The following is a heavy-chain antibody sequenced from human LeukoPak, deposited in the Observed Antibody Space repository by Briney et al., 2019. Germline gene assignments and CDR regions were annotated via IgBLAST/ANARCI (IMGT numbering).Heavy chain of an antibody. V-gene: IGHV3-30-3*01. CDR1: GFTFSSYA. Sequence: GGSLRLSCAASGFTFSSYAMHWVRQAPGKGLEWVAVISYDRTNKYYADSVKGRFTISRDNSKYTLYLQMNSLRAEDTAVYYCATGYDTRGYPNWFDPWGQGTLVTVSS. CDR2: ISYDRTNK. CDR3: ATGYDTRGYPNWFDP. D-gene: IGHD3-22*01. J-gene: IGHJ5*02.